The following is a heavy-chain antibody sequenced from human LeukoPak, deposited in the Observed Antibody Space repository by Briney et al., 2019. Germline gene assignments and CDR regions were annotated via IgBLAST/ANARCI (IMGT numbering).Heavy chain of an antibody. CDR3: GRGYAMDV. Sequence: ASVKVSCKVFGYTATNFDINWVRKATGQGFEWMGWMTLNSGRTGYRREFQGRVTMTTDTSTNTAYMELSSLRSDDTAVYYCGRGYAMDVWGQGTTVIVSS. J-gene: IGHJ6*02. V-gene: IGHV1-8*01. CDR1: GYTATNFD. CDR2: MTLNSGRT.